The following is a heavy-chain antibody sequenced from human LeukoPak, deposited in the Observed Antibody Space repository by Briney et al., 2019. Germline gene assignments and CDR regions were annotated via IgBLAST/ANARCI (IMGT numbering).Heavy chain of an antibody. CDR2: IYYSGST. V-gene: IGHV4-59*08. J-gene: IGHJ4*02. CDR1: GGSISSYL. D-gene: IGHD1-7*01. Sequence: SETLSLTCTVSGGSISSYLWSWIRQPPGKGLEWIGYIYYSGSTNYNPSLKSRVTILVDTSKNQFSLKVSSVTAADTAVYYCARLKNWNYVADYWGQGTLVTVSS. CDR3: ARLKNWNYVADY.